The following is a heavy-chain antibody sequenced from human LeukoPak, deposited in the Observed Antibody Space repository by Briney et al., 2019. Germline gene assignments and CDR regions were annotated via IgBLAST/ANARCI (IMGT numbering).Heavy chain of an antibody. CDR2: IPYNGVNK. CDR3: AKMDITMIVVRSRSAFDI. V-gene: IGHV3-30-3*02. J-gene: IGHJ3*02. D-gene: IGHD3-22*01. CDR1: GFTFSDYA. Sequence: AGGSLRLSCAASGFTFSDYAMHWVRQAPGKGLEWVTLIPYNGVNKYYADSVRGRFTISRDNSKNTLYLQMNSLRAEDTAVYYCAKMDITMIVVRSRSAFDIWGQGTMVTVSS.